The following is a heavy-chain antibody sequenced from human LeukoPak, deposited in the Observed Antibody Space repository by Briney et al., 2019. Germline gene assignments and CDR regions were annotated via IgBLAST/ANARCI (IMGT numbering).Heavy chain of an antibody. J-gene: IGHJ4*02. V-gene: IGHV3-33*01. D-gene: IGHD6-19*01. Sequence: GGSLRLSCAASGFTFSSYGMYWVRQAPGKGLEWVALIWYDGSNRYCADSVKGRFTISRDNSKNTLYLQMNSLRAEDTAVYYCARDVSGWYGPDYWGQGTLVTVSS. CDR3: ARDVSGWYGPDY. CDR1: GFTFSSYG. CDR2: IWYDGSNR.